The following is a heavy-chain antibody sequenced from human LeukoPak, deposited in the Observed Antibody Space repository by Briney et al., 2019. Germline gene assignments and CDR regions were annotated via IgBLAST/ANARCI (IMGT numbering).Heavy chain of an antibody. V-gene: IGHV3-23*01. Sequence: GGSPRLSCAAPGFTLISYAMSWGRQAPGQGLEWVSAISGSGGSTYYADSVKGRFTISRDNSKNTLYLQMSSLRAEDTAVYYCAKPDTTFGPFDYWGQGTLVTVSS. CDR1: GFTLISYA. CDR3: AKPDTTFGPFDY. CDR2: ISGSGGST. J-gene: IGHJ4*02. D-gene: IGHD3-3*01.